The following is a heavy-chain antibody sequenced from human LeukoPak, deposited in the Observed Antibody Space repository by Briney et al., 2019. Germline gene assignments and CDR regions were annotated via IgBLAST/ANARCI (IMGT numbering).Heavy chain of an antibody. V-gene: IGHV3-7*01. CDR2: IKQDGTEK. CDR1: GFTFSSYW. D-gene: IGHD2-2*01. J-gene: IGHJ6*02. CDR3: AKSIVVVPADKNYYYYGMDV. Sequence: GGSLRLSCAASGFTFSSYWMSWVRQAPGKGLEWVATIKQDGTEKNYLDSVKGRFTISRDNSKNTLYLQMNSLRAEDTAVYYCAKSIVVVPADKNYYYYGMDVWGQGTTVTVSS.